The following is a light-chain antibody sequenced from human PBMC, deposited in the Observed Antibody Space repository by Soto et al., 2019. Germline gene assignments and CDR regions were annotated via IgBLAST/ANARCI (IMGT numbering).Light chain of an antibody. Sequence: QSALTQPPSASGSPGQSVTISCTGTSSDVGAYKYVSWYQQYPGKAPKLMIYEVTKRPSGVPDSFSGSKSGNTASLTVSGLQAEDEADYYRTSYVGNDIWVFGGGTKLTVL. CDR2: EVT. CDR3: TSYVGNDIWV. V-gene: IGLV2-8*01. J-gene: IGLJ3*02. CDR1: SSDVGAYKY.